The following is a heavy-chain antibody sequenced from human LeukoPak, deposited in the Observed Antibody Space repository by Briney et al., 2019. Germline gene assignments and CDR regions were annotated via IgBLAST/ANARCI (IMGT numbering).Heavy chain of an antibody. V-gene: IGHV3-9*01. CDR2: ISWNNNKI. CDR3: AKGMFHDSSGYYSQPLDY. D-gene: IGHD3-22*01. J-gene: IGHJ4*02. Sequence: SLILSCAASGFTFDNYAMHWVRQAPGKGLEWVSAISWNNNKIRYADSVKGRFTISRDNAKNSLYLQMNSLRAEDTALYYCAKGMFHDSSGYYSQPLDYWGQATLVTVSS. CDR1: GFTFDNYA.